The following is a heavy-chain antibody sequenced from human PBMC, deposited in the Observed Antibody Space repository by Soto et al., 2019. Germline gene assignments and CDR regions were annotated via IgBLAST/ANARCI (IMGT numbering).Heavy chain of an antibody. V-gene: IGHV3-23*01. D-gene: IGHD2-2*01. Sequence: PGGSLRLSCAASVFTFSSYAMSWVRQAPGKGLEWVSAISGSGGSTYYADSVRGRFTISRDNSKNTLYLQMNSLRAEDTAVYYCAKQLHPYRHYMDVWGKGTTVTVSS. CDR3: AKQLHPYRHYMDV. CDR1: VFTFSSYA. CDR2: ISGSGGST. J-gene: IGHJ6*03.